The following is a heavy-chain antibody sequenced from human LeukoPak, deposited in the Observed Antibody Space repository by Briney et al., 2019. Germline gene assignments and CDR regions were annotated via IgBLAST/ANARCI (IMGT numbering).Heavy chain of an antibody. Sequence: SGTLSLTCAVSGGSISSSNWWSWVRQPPGKGLEWIGEIYHSGSTNYNPSLKSRVTISVDKSKNQFSLKLSSVTAADTAVYYCAKSTVAGIVVVPAAIHYYHYMDVWGKGTTVTVSS. CDR2: IYHSGST. D-gene: IGHD2-2*01. J-gene: IGHJ6*03. CDR3: AKSTVAGIVVVPAAIHYYHYMDV. CDR1: GGSISSSNW. V-gene: IGHV4-4*02.